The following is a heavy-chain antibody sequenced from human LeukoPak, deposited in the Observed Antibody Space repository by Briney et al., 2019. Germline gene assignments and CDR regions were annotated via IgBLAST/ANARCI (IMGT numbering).Heavy chain of an antibody. CDR1: GFAFDEHG. D-gene: IGHD2-2*01. CDR2: INWRGGST. CDR3: SRAPITSPFYFDY. V-gene: IGHV3-20*04. Sequence: GGSLRLSCTGSGFAFDEHGMRWVSHVPGEGGERGCGINWRGGSTVYAEPVRGGLTIGRDNAESSLYLQMDSLRADDTALYYCSRAPITSPFYFDYWGQGTLVTVSS. J-gene: IGHJ4*02.